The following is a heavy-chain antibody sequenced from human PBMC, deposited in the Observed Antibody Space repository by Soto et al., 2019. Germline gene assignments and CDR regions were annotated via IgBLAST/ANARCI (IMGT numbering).Heavy chain of an antibody. CDR3: ARWKGGYGHFDY. J-gene: IGHJ4*02. D-gene: IGHD5-18*01. CDR1: GGSISSSSYY. Sequence: PSETLSLTCTVSGGSISSSSYYWGWIRQPPGKGLEWIGSIYYSGSTYYNPSLKSRVTISVDTSKNQFSLKLSSVTAADTAVYYCARWKGGYGHFDYWGQGTLVTVSS. V-gene: IGHV4-39*01. CDR2: IYYSGST.